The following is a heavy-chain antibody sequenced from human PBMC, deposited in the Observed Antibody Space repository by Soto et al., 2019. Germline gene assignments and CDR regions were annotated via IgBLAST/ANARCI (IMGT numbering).Heavy chain of an antibody. CDR2: ISYDGSDR. V-gene: IGHV3-30*18. Sequence: QVQLVESGGGVVQPGRSLRLSCAASGFTFRSYGMHWVRQAPGKGLEWVAVISYDGSDRYYADSVKGRFTISRDNSKNTLYLQMNSLRAEDTVVYYCAKVSSDRGYYFYGMDVWGQGTTVTVSS. J-gene: IGHJ6*02. CDR3: AKVSSDRGYYFYGMDV. CDR1: GFTFRSYG. D-gene: IGHD3-10*01.